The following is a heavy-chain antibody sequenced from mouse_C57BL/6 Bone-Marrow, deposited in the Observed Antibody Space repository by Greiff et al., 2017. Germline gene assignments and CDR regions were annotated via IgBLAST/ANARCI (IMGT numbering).Heavy chain of an antibody. J-gene: IGHJ4*01. D-gene: IGHD1-1*01. CDR1: GFTFSDYG. CDR3: ARLYYGSTFTIAMDY. V-gene: IGHV5-17*01. Sequence: EVQLQESGGGLVKPGGSLKLSCAASGFTFSDYGMHWVRQAPEKGLEWVAYISSGSSTIYYADTVKGRFTISRDNAKNTLFLQMTRLRSEDTAMYYCARLYYGSTFTIAMDYWGQGTSVTVSS. CDR2: ISSGSSTI.